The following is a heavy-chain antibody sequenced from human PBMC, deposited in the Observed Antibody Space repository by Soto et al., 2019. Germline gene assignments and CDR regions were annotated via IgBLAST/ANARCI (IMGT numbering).Heavy chain of an antibody. Sequence: GGSLRLSCAASGFTFSNAWMSWVRQAPGKGLEWVGRIKSKTDGGTTDYAAPVKGRFTISRDDSKNTLYLQMNSLKTEDTAVYYCTTLLNPLNVDTDYWGQGTLVTVSS. CDR2: IKSKTDGGTT. D-gene: IGHD5-18*01. CDR1: GFTFSNAW. V-gene: IGHV3-15*01. J-gene: IGHJ4*02. CDR3: TTLLNPLNVDTDY.